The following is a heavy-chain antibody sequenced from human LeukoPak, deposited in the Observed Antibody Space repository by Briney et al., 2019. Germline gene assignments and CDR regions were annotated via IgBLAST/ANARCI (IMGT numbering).Heavy chain of an antibody. V-gene: IGHV3-11*01. CDR2: ISSSGSTI. Sequence: GGSLRLSCAASGFTFSDYYMSWIRQAPGKGLEWVSYISSSGSTIYYADSVKGRFTISRDNAKNSLYLQMNSLRAEDTAVYYCARDLPRGYSYGWWGPRQYYFDYWGQGTLVTVSS. CDR1: GFTFSDYY. CDR3: ARDLPRGYSYGWWGPRQYYFDY. J-gene: IGHJ4*02. D-gene: IGHD5-18*01.